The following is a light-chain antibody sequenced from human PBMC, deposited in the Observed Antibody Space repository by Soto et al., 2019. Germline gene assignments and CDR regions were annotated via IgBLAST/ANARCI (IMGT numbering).Light chain of an antibody. CDR2: VAS. J-gene: IGKJ1*01. Sequence: DIQMTQSPSSLSASVGDRVTIACRASQVIKNDLSWYQQRPGRDPKLLIYVASNLQSGVPSRFSGSGSGTEFTLTISSLQPDDFATYYCQQYNSYSRRTFGQGTKVDI. CDR3: QQYNSYSRRT. V-gene: IGKV1-17*01. CDR1: QVIKND.